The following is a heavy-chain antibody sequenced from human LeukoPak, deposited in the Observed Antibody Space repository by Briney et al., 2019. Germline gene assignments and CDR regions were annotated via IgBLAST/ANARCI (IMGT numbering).Heavy chain of an antibody. D-gene: IGHD5-12*01. J-gene: IGHJ4*02. CDR2: ISSSSSYI. Sequence: ETLSLTCAVYGGSFSGYYWSWIRQPPGKGLEWVSSISSSSSYIYYADSVKGRFTISRDNAKNSLYLQMNSLRAEDTAVYHCARSDGYNPDYWGQGTLVTVSS. CDR1: GGSFSGYY. CDR3: ARSDGYNPDY. V-gene: IGHV3-21*01.